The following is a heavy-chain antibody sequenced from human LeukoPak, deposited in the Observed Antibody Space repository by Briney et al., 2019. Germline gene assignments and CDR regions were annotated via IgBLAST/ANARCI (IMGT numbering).Heavy chain of an antibody. V-gene: IGHV6-1*01. D-gene: IGHD4/OR15-4a*01. J-gene: IGHJ3*02. CDR1: GDSVSSNSTA. CDR2: TYYRSKWYN. CDR3: ARKRLSADSFDI. Sequence: SQTLSLTCAISGDSVSSNSTAWNWIRQSPSRGLEWLGRTYYRSKWYNDCTLSVKSRITFNPDTSKNQFSLQLNSVTPEDTAVYYCARKRLSADSFDIWGQGTMVTVSS.